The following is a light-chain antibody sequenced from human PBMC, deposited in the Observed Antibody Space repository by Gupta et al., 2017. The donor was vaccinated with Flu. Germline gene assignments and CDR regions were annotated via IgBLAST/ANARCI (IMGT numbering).Light chain of an antibody. V-gene: IGKV3-20*01. CDR2: GGP. Sequence: DIVFMPSPDTLSWSPGERATGSCRASQRVSSSSSAWYQQTPGQAPRLAIYGGPTRATGFPDRFSGSGSARDLALTISRLEREDFAVYYSQHDDTLPHISGQGTKVDTK. CDR3: QHDDTLPHI. CDR1: QRVSSSS. J-gene: IGKJ2*01.